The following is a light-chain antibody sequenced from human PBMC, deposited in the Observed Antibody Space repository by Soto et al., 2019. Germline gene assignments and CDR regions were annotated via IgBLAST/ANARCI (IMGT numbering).Light chain of an antibody. J-gene: IGKJ2*01. CDR1: QGISSA. CDR2: DAS. CDR3: HQFNSYPYT. V-gene: IGKV1-13*02. Sequence: AIQLTQSPSSLSASVGDRVTITCRASQGISSALAWYQQKPGKAPKLLIYDASSLESGVPSRFSGSGSWTDFTLTISSLQPEDVATYYYHQFNSYPYTFGQGTKLEIK.